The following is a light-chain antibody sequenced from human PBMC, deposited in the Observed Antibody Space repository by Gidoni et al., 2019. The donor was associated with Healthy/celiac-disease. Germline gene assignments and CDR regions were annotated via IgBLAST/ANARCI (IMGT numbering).Light chain of an antibody. V-gene: IGKV1-39*01. CDR3: QQSYSTPRT. Sequence: EIQMTQSPSSLSAPVGDRVTITCRASQSISSYLDWYQQKPGKAPKLLIYAASSLQSGVPSRFSGSGSGTDFTLTISSLQPEDFATYYCQQSYSTPRTFGQGTKVEIK. CDR1: QSISSY. J-gene: IGKJ1*01. CDR2: AAS.